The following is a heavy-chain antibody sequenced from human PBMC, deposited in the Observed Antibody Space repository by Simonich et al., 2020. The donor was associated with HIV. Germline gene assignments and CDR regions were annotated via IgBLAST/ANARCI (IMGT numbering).Heavy chain of an antibody. Sequence: QVQLQQWGAGLLKPSETLSLTCAVYGGSFSDFYWPWFRQPPGKGLEWLGEINHSGSTNYFPSLKSRVIISVDTSKNQFSLKLSSVTATDTAVYYCARYTGMAGFDYWGQGTLVTVSS. J-gene: IGHJ4*02. CDR3: ARYTGMAGFDY. D-gene: IGHD5-18*01. CDR1: GGSFSDFY. V-gene: IGHV4-34*01. CDR2: INHSGST.